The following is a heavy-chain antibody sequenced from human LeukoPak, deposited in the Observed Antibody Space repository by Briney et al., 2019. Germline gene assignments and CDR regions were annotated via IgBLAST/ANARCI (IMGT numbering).Heavy chain of an antibody. CDR2: ISAYNGNT. CDR3: ARDPIAVAGYTDIGYYYYGMDV. V-gene: IGHV1-18*01. CDR1: GYTFTSYG. J-gene: IGHJ6*02. Sequence: ASVKVSCKASGYTFTSYGISWVRQAPGQGLEWMGWISAYNGNTNYAQKLQGRVTMTTDTSTSTAYMELRSLRSDDTAVYYCARDPIAVAGYTDIGYYYYGMDVWGQGTTVTVSS. D-gene: IGHD6-19*01.